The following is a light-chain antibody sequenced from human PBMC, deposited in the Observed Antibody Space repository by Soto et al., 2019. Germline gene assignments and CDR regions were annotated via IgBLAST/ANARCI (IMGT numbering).Light chain of an antibody. V-gene: IGKV3-20*01. J-gene: IGKJ4*01. CDR3: YQYGSSPPALT. Sequence: EIVLTQSPGTLSLSPGERATLSCRASQSVSSSYLAWYQQKPGQAPRLLIYGASSRATGIPDRFSGSGSGTDFTLTISRLEPEDFAVYYCYQYGSSPPALTFGGGTKVEIK. CDR2: GAS. CDR1: QSVSSSY.